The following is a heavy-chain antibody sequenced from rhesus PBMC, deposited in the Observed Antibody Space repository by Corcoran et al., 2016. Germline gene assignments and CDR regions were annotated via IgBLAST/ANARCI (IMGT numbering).Heavy chain of an antibody. D-gene: IGHD2-27*01. CDR3: AKGGYCSGIYCYYFDY. J-gene: IGHJ4*01. CDR1: GVTFSSYA. Sequence: EVQLVETGGGLVQPGGSLRLSCAASGVTFSSYAMQWVRQAPGKGLEWISAFNSGGGSTTYADYGKGPFTISRDNSKNTLSLQMNSLRAEGTAVYYCAKGGYCSGIYCYYFDYWGQGVLVTVSS. CDR2: FNSGGGST. V-gene: IGHV3-103*01.